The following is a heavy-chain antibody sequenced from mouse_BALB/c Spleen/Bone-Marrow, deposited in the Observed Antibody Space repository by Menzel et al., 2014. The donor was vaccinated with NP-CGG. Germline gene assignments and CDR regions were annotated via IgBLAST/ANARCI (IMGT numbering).Heavy chain of an antibody. CDR2: INPYNDGT. Sequence: EVKLMESGPELVKPRASVKMSRKASGYTFTAYVMHWVKQKPGQGLEWIGYINPYNDGTKYNEMFKGKATLTSDKSSSTAYMELSSLTSEDSAVYYCAREGGLRRGDYYAMDYWGQGTSVTVSS. CDR3: AREGGLRRGDYYAMDY. J-gene: IGHJ4*01. CDR1: GYTFTAYV. D-gene: IGHD2-4*01. V-gene: IGHV1-14*01.